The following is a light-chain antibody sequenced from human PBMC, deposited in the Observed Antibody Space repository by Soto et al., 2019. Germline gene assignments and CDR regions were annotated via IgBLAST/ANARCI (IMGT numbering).Light chain of an antibody. CDR3: AAWDDSLV. CDR1: SSNIGNNA. V-gene: IGLV1-36*01. Sequence: QSVLTQPPSVSEAPRQRVTISCSGSSSNIGNNAVNWYQQLPGRPPKLLIYYDDLLPSGVSDRFSGSKSGTSASLAISGLQSEDEADYYCAAWDDSLVFGGGTKLTVL. J-gene: IGLJ2*01. CDR2: YDD.